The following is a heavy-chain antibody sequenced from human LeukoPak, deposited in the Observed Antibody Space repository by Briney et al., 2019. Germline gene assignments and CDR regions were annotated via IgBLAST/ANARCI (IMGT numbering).Heavy chain of an antibody. Sequence: PSETLSLTCTVSGGSNSGYYWSWIRQPPGKGLEWIGYLYYSGSTNYNPSLKSRVTISVDTSKNQFSLKLSSVTAADTAVYYCARDEDSAYGSGSYLSWGQGTLVTVSS. CDR3: ARDEDSAYGSGSYLS. CDR1: GGSNSGYY. J-gene: IGHJ5*02. CDR2: LYYSGST. V-gene: IGHV4-59*01. D-gene: IGHD3-10*01.